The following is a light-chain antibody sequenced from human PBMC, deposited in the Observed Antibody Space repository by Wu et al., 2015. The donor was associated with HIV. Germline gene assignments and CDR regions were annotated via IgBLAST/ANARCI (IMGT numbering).Light chain of an antibody. CDR2: AAS. V-gene: IGKV1-27*01. CDR3: QQYGSSPFT. CDR1: QGISNF. J-gene: IGKJ3*01. Sequence: DIQMTQSPSSLSASVGDRVTITCRASQGISNFLAWYQQKPGKPPKVLIYAASTLQSGVPSRFSGSGSGTDFTLTISRLEPEDFAVYYRQQYGSSPFTFGPGTKWISN.